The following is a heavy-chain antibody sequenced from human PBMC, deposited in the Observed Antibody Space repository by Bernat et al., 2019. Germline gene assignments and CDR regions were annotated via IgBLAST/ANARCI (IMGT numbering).Heavy chain of an antibody. Sequence: QVQLVESGGGVVQPGRSLRLSCAASGFTFSSYAMHWVRQAPGKGLEWVAVISYDGSNKYYADSVKVRFTISRGNSKNPLYLQMNSLRAEDTAVYYCARGTYCRGGSCYGAAGAFDIWGQGTMVTVSS. V-gene: IGHV3-30*01. CDR2: ISYDGSNK. CDR3: ARGTYCRGGSCYGAAGAFDI. CDR1: GFTFSSYA. D-gene: IGHD2-15*01. J-gene: IGHJ3*02.